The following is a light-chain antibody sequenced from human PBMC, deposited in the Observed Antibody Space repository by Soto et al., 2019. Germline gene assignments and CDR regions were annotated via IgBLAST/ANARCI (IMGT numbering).Light chain of an antibody. CDR2: DAS. CDR1: QSVSGSY. CDR3: QQYASSPRT. J-gene: IGKJ1*01. V-gene: IGKV3-20*01. Sequence: EIMLTQSPGTLSLSPGDRATLSCRASQSVSGSYLAWYQQKPGQAPRLVIYDASSRATGIPDRFSGSGPGADFTLTISRLEPEDFAVYYCQQYASSPRTFGQGTKVDIK.